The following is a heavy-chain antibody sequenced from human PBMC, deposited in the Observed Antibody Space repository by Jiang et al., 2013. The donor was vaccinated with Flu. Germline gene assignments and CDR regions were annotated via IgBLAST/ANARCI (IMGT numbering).Heavy chain of an antibody. CDR1: GYTFTDYF. V-gene: IGHV1-2*02. CDR3: AKIGVDTGRGFGY. D-gene: IGHD5-18*01. J-gene: IGHJ4*02. Sequence: EVKKSGASVKVSCKASGYTFTDYFIHWVRQAPGQGLEWMGWINPSSGGTSFPQKFQGRVTVTRDTSISTAYMEVSSLTSDDTAVYYCAKIGVDTGRGFGYWGQGTLLTVSS. CDR2: INPSSGGT.